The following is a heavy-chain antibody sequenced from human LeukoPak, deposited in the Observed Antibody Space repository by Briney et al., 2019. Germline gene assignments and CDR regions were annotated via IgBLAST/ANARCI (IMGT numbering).Heavy chain of an antibody. D-gene: IGHD6-19*01. J-gene: IGHJ4*02. Sequence: ASVKVSCKASGYTFTSNHIHWVRQAPGQGLEWMGGIIPIFGTANYAQKFQGRVTITADESTSTAYMELSSLRSEDTAVYYCARGRMAGTYVFDSWGQGTLVTVSS. CDR2: IIPIFGTA. V-gene: IGHV1-69*13. CDR3: ARGRMAGTYVFDS. CDR1: GYTFTSNH.